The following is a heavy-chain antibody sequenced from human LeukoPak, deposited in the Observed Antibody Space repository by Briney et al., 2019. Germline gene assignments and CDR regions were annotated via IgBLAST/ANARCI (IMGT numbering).Heavy chain of an antibody. D-gene: IGHD3-3*01. J-gene: IGHJ4*02. V-gene: IGHV4-59*01. CDR1: GGSISSYY. Sequence: PSETLSLTCTVSGGSISSYYWSWIRQPPGKGLEWIGHIYDSGSTNYNPSLKSRVTISVDTSKNQFSLKLSSVTAADTAVYYCAREFSWSGFFDYWGQGTLVTVSS. CDR3: AREFSWSGFFDY. CDR2: IYDSGST.